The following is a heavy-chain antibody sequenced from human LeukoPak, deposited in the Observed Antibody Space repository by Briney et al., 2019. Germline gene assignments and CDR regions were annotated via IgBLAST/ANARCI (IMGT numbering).Heavy chain of an antibody. D-gene: IGHD1-26*01. J-gene: IGHJ4*02. V-gene: IGHV4-59*01. Sequence: SETLSLTCSVSGGSISSYYWSWIRQPPGKGLEWSGYIYYSGSTKYNPSLESRVTISVDTSKSQFSLKLSSVTTADTAVYYCARGGGSPEFWGQGTQVTVSS. CDR3: ARGGGSPEF. CDR2: IYYSGST. CDR1: GGSISSYY.